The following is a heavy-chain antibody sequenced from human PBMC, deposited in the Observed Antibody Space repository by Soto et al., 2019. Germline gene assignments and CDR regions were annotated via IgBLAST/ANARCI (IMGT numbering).Heavy chain of an antibody. D-gene: IGHD6-13*01. CDR2: INPSGGST. CDR3: ARDLPIAAAGTGGMDV. CDR1: GYTFTSYY. J-gene: IGHJ6*02. V-gene: IGHV1-46*03. Sequence: QVQLVQSGAEVKKPGASVKVSCKASGYTFTSYYMHWVRQAPGQGLEWMGIINPSGGSTSYAQKFQGRVTMTRDTSTSTVYMELSSLRSEDTGVYYCARDLPIAAAGTGGMDVWGQGTTVTVSS.